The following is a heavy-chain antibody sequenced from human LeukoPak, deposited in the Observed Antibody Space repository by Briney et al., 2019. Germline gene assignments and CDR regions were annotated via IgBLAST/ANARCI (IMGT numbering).Heavy chain of an antibody. V-gene: IGHV4-30-2*01. J-gene: IGHJ6*02. CDR2: IYHSGST. Sequence: SQTLSLTCTVSGGSISSGGYYWSWIRQPPGKGLEWIGYIYHSGSTYYNPSLKSRVTISVDRSKNQFSLKLSSVTAADTAVYYCANHYGGNSGAYYYYGMDVWGQGTTVTVSS. D-gene: IGHD4-23*01. CDR1: GGSISSGGYY. CDR3: ANHYGGNSGAYYYYGMDV.